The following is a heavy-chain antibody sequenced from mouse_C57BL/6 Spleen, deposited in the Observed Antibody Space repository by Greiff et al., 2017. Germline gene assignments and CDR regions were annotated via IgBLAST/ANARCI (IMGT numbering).Heavy chain of an antibody. J-gene: IGHJ2*01. Sequence: ESGPGLVKPSQSLSLTCSVTGYSITSGYYWNWIRQFPGNKLEWMGYISYDGSNNYNPSLKNRISITRDTSKNQFFLKLNSVTTEDTATYYCAREDYKYFDYWGQGTTLTVSS. D-gene: IGHD2-12*01. CDR2: ISYDGSN. V-gene: IGHV3-6*01. CDR3: AREDYKYFDY. CDR1: GYSITSGYY.